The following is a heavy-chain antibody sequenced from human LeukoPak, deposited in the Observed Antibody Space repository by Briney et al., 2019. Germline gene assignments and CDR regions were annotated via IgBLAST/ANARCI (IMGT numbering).Heavy chain of an antibody. V-gene: IGHV3-23*01. J-gene: IGHJ4*02. CDR2: ISGSGGGT. CDR3: ARDSAPSGIDY. Sequence: GGSLRLSCAASGFTFTTYAMSWVRQAPGRGLEWVSSISGSGGGTYYADSVKGRFTISRDNSKNTLYLQMNSLRAEDTAVYYCARDSAPSGIDYWGQGTLVTVSS. D-gene: IGHD1-26*01. CDR1: GFTFTTYA.